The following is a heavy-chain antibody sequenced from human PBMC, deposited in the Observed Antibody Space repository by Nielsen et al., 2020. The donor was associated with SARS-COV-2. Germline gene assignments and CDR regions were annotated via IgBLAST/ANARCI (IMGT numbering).Heavy chain of an antibody. CDR3: ATARQWPYHGIWFDP. J-gene: IGHJ5*02. V-gene: IGHV1-24*01. Sequence: ASVKVSCKVSGYTLTELSMHWVRQAPGKGLEWMGGFDPEDGETIYAQKFQGRVTMTEDTSTDTVYMELSSLRSEDTAVYYCATARQWPYHGIWFDPWGQGTLVTVSS. CDR2: FDPEDGET. CDR1: GYTLTELS. D-gene: IGHD6-19*01.